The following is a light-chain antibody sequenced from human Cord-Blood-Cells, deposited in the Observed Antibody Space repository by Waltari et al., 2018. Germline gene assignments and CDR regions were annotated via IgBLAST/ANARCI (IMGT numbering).Light chain of an antibody. V-gene: IGLV2-23*01. J-gene: IGLJ2*01. Sequence: QSALTQPAPVSGSPGQSITIPCPGTSSDVGSYNLLSWYQQHPGKAPKHMIYEGSKRPSGVSNRFSGSKSGNTASLTISGLQAEDEADYYCCSYAGSSTLVFGGGTKLTVL. CDR2: EGS. CDR3: CSYAGSSTLV. CDR1: SSDVGSYNL.